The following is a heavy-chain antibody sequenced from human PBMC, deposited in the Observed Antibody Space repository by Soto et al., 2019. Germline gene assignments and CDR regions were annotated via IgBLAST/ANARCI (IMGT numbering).Heavy chain of an antibody. Sequence: SETLSLTCTVSGGSISSSSYYWGWIRQPPGKGLEWIGSIYYSGSTYYNPSLKSRVTISVDTSKNQFSLKLSSVTAADTAVYYCARDLGSGSSIEYFQHWGQGTLVTVSS. D-gene: IGHD3-10*01. CDR3: ARDLGSGSSIEYFQH. J-gene: IGHJ1*01. V-gene: IGHV4-39*02. CDR1: GGSISSSSYY. CDR2: IYYSGST.